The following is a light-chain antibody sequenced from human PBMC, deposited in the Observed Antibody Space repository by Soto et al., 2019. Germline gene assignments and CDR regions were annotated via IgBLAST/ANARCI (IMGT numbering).Light chain of an antibody. CDR1: QSVNSNY. Sequence: DIVLTQSPGTLSLSPGDRATLSCRASQSVNSNYLAWYQQKPGQAPRLLIFGASTRATGISDRVRGSGSGTDFTLTINRLEPEDFAVYYCQQYGRTFGQGTKLEIK. V-gene: IGKV3-20*01. CDR3: QQYGRT. J-gene: IGKJ2*01. CDR2: GAS.